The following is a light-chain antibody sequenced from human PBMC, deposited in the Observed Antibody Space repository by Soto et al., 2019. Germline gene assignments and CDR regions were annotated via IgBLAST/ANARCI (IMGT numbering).Light chain of an antibody. V-gene: IGLV2-14*01. CDR2: EVS. Sequence: QSALTQPASVSGSPGQSITISCTGTSSDVGGYNVVAWYQQHPGKAPKLMIYEVSNRPSGVSHRFSGSKSGNTASLTISGLQTEDEADYYCSSYTSRDTLVFGGGTKVTVL. CDR1: SSDVGGYNV. CDR3: SSYTSRDTLV. J-gene: IGLJ3*02.